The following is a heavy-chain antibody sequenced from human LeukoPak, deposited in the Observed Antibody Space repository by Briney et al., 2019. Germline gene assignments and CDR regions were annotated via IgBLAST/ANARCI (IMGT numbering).Heavy chain of an antibody. J-gene: IGHJ3*02. Sequence: ASVTVSCKASGYTFTSYGISWVRQAPGQGLEWMGWISAYNGDTNYAQKFQGRVTITADKSTSTAYMELSSLRSEDTAVYYCASEPYYDSSGYLDAFDIWGQGTMVTVSS. V-gene: IGHV1-18*01. CDR2: ISAYNGDT. CDR1: GYTFTSYG. D-gene: IGHD3-22*01. CDR3: ASEPYYDSSGYLDAFDI.